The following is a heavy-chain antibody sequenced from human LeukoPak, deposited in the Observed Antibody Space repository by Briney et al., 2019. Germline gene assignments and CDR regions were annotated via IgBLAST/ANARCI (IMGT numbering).Heavy chain of an antibody. Sequence: GGSLRLSCAASGFTFDDYTMHWVRQAPGKGLEWVSLISLDGISTYYADSVKGRFTISRDNNKNSLYLQMNSLRSDDTALYYCAKSAARLFSDYYYYMDVRGKGTTVTVSS. D-gene: IGHD6-6*01. J-gene: IGHJ6*03. V-gene: IGHV3-43*01. CDR3: AKSAARLFSDYYYYMDV. CDR1: GFTFDDYT. CDR2: ISLDGIST.